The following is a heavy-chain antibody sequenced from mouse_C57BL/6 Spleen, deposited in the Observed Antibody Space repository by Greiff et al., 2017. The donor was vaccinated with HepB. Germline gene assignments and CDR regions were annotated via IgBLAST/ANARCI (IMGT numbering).Heavy chain of an antibody. Sequence: EVKLMESEGGLVQPGRSMKLSCTASGFTFSDYYMAWVRQVPEKGLEWVANINYDGSSTYYLDSLKSRFIISRDNAKNILYLQMSSLKSEDTATYYCASQTAQAWFAYWGQGTLVTVSA. CDR1: GFTFSDYY. V-gene: IGHV5-16*01. CDR3: ASQTAQAWFAY. CDR2: INYDGSST. D-gene: IGHD3-2*02. J-gene: IGHJ3*01.